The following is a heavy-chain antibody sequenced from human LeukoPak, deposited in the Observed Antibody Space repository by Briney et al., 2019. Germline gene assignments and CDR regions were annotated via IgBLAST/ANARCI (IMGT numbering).Heavy chain of an antibody. D-gene: IGHD4-17*01. CDR2: IYYSGST. CDR3: AGGDPPLGMDV. V-gene: IGHV4-31*03. J-gene: IGHJ6*02. CDR1: GGSISSGGYY. Sequence: SETLSLTCTVSGGSISSGGYYWSWIRQHPGKGLEWIGYIYYSGSTYYNPSLKSRVTISVDTSKNQFSLKLSSVTAADTAVYYCAGGDPPLGMDVWGQGTTVTVSS.